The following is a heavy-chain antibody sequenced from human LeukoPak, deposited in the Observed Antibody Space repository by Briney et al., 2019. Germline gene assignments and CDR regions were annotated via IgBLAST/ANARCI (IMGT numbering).Heavy chain of an antibody. CDR1: GFVFSSYR. V-gene: IGHV3-7*03. Sequence: PGGSLRLSCAASGFVFSSYRMTWVRQAPGKGLEWVASINEGGSGKYYVDSVEGRFTISRDNAQKSLYLEMHSLRAEDTAVYYCARAVTSTEGYWGQGTLVTVSS. CDR3: ARAVTSTEGY. D-gene: IGHD4-17*01. CDR2: INEGGSGK. J-gene: IGHJ4*02.